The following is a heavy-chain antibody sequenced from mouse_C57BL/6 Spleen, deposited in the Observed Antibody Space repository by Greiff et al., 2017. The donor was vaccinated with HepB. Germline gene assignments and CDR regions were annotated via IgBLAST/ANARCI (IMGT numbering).Heavy chain of an antibody. CDR2: ISSGSSTI. D-gene: IGHD4-1*01. CDR3: ASNWVFDY. J-gene: IGHJ2*01. V-gene: IGHV5-17*01. CDR1: GFTFSDYG. Sequence: EVMLVESGGGLVKPGGSLKLSCAASGFTFSDYGMHWVRQAPEKGLEWVAYISSGSSTIYYADTVKGRFTISRDNAKNTLFMQMTSLRSEDTAMYYCASNWVFDYWGQGTTLTVSS.